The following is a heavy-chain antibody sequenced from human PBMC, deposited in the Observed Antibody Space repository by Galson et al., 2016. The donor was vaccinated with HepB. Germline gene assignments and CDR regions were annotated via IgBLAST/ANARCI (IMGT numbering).Heavy chain of an antibody. Sequence: ETLSLTCAVSGGSISSSNWWTWVRQPPGKGLEWIGEIYRSGTTHYNPSLESRVTISVDKSKNQFSLKLNSVTAADAAVYYCARNSGGSYLGWFDPWGQGTLVTVSS. J-gene: IGHJ5*02. D-gene: IGHD1-26*01. CDR3: ARNSGGSYLGWFDP. CDR1: GGSISSSNW. CDR2: IYRSGTT. V-gene: IGHV4-4*02.